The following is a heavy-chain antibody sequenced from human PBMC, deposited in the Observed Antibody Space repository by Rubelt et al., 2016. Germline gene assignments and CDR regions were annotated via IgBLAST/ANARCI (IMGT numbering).Heavy chain of an antibody. Sequence: QVTLRESGPALVKPTQTLTLTCTFSGFSLSTSGMCVNWIRQPPGKALEWLARIDWDDDKRYSPSLKSRFTITKDTSKNQVVLTMTNMDPVDTATYYCAHSEYTYGRFDYGGQGTLVTVSS. D-gene: IGHD5-18*01. CDR1: GFSLSTSGMC. J-gene: IGHJ4*02. V-gene: IGHV2-5*08. CDR2: IDWDDDK. CDR3: AHSEYTYGRFDY.